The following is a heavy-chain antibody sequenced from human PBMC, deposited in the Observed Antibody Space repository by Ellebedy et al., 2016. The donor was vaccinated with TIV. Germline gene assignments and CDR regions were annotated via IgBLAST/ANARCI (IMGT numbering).Heavy chain of an antibody. D-gene: IGHD2-21*01. CDR3: VRETLDVGGPGGDWYFDL. CDR1: GFTFSTYD. CDR2: IGNFGDT. Sequence: GGSLRLSXAASGFTFSTYDLHWVRQATGKGLEWVSAIGNFGDTYYPASVKGRFTISRDNARNSLYLQMTSLTAGDTAVYYCVRETLDVGGPGGDWYFDLWGRGTLVTVSS. V-gene: IGHV3-13*04. J-gene: IGHJ2*01.